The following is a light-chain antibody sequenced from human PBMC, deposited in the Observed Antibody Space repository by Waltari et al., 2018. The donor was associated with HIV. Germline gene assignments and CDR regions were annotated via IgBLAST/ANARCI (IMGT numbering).Light chain of an antibody. CDR3: QVWDSSSDHRGV. V-gene: IGLV3-21*02. Sequence: SYVLTQPPSVSVAPGQTARITCGGNNIGSKSVHWYQQKPGQAPLLVVYDDSDRPSGIPERVSGSNSGKTATRTSSRVEAGDEADYFWQVWDSSSDHRGVFGGGTKLTVL. CDR2: DDS. CDR1: NIGSKS. J-gene: IGLJ3*02.